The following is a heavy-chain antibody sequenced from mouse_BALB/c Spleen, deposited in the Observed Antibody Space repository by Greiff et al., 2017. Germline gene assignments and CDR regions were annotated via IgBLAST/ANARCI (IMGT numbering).Heavy chain of an antibody. CDR3: ARAYYGNSYYFDY. V-gene: IGHV1-80*01. CDR2: IYPGDGDT. J-gene: IGHJ2*01. D-gene: IGHD2-10*01. CDR1: GYAFSSYW. Sequence: VQLVESGAELVRPGSSVKISCKASGYAFSSYWMNWVKQRPGQGLEWIGQIYPGDGDTNYNGKFKGKATLTADKSSSTAYMQLSSLTSEDSAVYFSARAYYGNSYYFDYWGQGTTLTVSS.